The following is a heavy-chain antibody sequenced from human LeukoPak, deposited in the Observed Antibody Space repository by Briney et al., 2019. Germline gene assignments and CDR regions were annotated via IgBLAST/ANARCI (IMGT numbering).Heavy chain of an antibody. Sequence: PGGSLRLSCAASGFTFSDYYMSWIRLAPGKGLEWVSYISSSGSTIYYADSVKGRFTISRDNAKNPLYLQMNSLRAEDTAVYYCARILSQWYDYVWGSYRCFDYWGQGTLVTVSS. CDR2: ISSSGSTI. J-gene: IGHJ4*02. D-gene: IGHD3-16*02. V-gene: IGHV3-11*01. CDR3: ARILSQWYDYVWGSYRCFDY. CDR1: GFTFSDYY.